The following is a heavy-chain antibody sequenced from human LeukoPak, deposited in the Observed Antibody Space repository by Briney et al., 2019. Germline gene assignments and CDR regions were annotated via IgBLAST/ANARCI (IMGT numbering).Heavy chain of an antibody. Sequence: GGSLRLSCAASGFTFSSYAMSWVRQAPGKGLEWVSAISGSGGSTYYADSVKGRFTISRDNSKNTLYLQMNSLRAEDTAVYYCAKDRVPFSSWSNWFDPWGQGTLVTVSP. D-gene: IGHD6-13*01. CDR2: ISGSGGST. V-gene: IGHV3-23*01. J-gene: IGHJ5*02. CDR3: AKDRVPFSSWSNWFDP. CDR1: GFTFSSYA.